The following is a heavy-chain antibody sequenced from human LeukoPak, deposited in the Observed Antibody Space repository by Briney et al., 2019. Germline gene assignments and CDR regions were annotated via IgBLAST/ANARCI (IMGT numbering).Heavy chain of an antibody. Sequence: GESLKTSCKGSGYRFPNYWIAWVRQMPGKGLELMGSIYPGDSDVRYSPSFQGQVTISADKSFTTAYLQWRSLKASDTATYYCTRQGVYYSDSSAFYYWGQGTRVTVSS. J-gene: IGHJ4*02. CDR2: IYPGDSDV. D-gene: IGHD3-22*01. CDR3: TRQGVYYSDSSAFYY. CDR1: GYRFPNYW. V-gene: IGHV5-51*01.